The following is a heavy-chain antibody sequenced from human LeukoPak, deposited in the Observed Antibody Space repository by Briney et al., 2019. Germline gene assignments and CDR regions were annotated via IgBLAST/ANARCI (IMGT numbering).Heavy chain of an antibody. J-gene: IGHJ4*02. CDR2: IYLSGST. CDR1: AVSISGYY. Sequence: PSEKLSFTCTVSAVSISGYYWGWIWQPPGKGLEWIGSIYLSGSTYYNPSLKSRVTISVDTSKNQFSLKLSSVTAADTAVYYCARDDYGGNDYWGQGTLVTVSS. D-gene: IGHD4-23*01. V-gene: IGHV4-38-2*02. CDR3: ARDDYGGNDY.